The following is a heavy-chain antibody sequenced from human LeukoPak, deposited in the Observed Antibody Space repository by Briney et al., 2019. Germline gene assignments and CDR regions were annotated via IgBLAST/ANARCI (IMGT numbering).Heavy chain of an antibody. CDR1: DDSISTYY. Sequence: SETLSLTCTVSDDSISTYYWSWVRQPAGKGLEWIGQIHTSGSTIYDPSLKSRVAMSVDTSKNHFSLKLNSVTAADTAVYYCAGRGSSTSWSFDLWGQGTLVTVSS. V-gene: IGHV4-4*07. D-gene: IGHD2-2*01. J-gene: IGHJ4*02. CDR2: IHTSGST. CDR3: AGRGSSTSWSFDL.